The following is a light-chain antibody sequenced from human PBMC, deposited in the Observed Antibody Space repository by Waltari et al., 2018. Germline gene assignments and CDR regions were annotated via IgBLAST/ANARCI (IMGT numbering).Light chain of an antibody. CDR3: QQYNNWPPFT. CDR1: QSVSSN. Sequence: EIVMTQSPATLSVSPGERATLSCRASQSVSSNLAWYQQKPGQAPRLLIYGASTRATGIPARFSGSRSGTKFTLTISSLQSEDFAVYYCQQYNNWPPFTFGPGTKVDIK. CDR2: GAS. J-gene: IGKJ3*01. V-gene: IGKV3-15*01.